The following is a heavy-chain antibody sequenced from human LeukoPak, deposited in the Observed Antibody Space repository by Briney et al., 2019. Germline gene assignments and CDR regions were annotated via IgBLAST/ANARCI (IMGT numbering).Heavy chain of an antibody. D-gene: IGHD2-2*01. Sequence: QTGGSLRLSCAASGSTFSSYAMNWVRQAPGKGLEWVSGTGSTGVSTFYADSVKGRFTVSRDNSKNTLSLQMNSLRAEDTAVYYCAKDPGVVPAHYFDYWGQGTLVTVSS. CDR2: TGSTGVST. CDR3: AKDPGVVPAHYFDY. J-gene: IGHJ4*02. V-gene: IGHV3-23*01. CDR1: GSTFSSYA.